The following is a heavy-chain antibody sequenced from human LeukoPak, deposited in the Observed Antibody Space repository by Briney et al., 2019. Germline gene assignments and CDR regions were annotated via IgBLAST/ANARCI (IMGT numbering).Heavy chain of an antibody. CDR2: ISGSSSYT. Sequence: GGSLRLSCAVSGFSFSDYYMNWIRQAPGKGLEWVSHISGSSSYTNYADSVKGRFTISRDNAKNSLYLQMNSLTIEDTAFYYCAKDRWSSGSDSTGMEVWGQGTTVTVSS. J-gene: IGHJ6*02. CDR1: GFSFSDYY. D-gene: IGHD2-21*02. CDR3: AKDRWSSGSDSTGMEV. V-gene: IGHV3-11*05.